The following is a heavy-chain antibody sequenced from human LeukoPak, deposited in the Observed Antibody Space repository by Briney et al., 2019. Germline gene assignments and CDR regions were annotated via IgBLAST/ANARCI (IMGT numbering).Heavy chain of an antibody. Sequence: GGSLRLPCAASGFTFSSYWMNWVRQAPGKGLEWVANINQDGSAQYYVDSVKGRFTFSRDNAMNSLFLQMNSLRAEDTAVYYCARDVHGGAFDYWGQGTLVTVSS. J-gene: IGHJ4*02. D-gene: IGHD4-23*01. CDR3: ARDVHGGAFDY. CDR1: GFTFSSYW. V-gene: IGHV3-7*01. CDR2: INQDGSAQ.